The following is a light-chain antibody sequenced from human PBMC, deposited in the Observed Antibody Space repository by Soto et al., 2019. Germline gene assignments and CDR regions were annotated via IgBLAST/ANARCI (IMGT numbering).Light chain of an antibody. CDR3: QQRSNWIT. CDR2: DAS. J-gene: IGKJ5*01. Sequence: EIVLTQSPGTLSLSPVERATLSCRSSQSVSSYLAWYQQKPGQAPRLLIYDASNRATGIPARFSGSGSGTDFTLTISSLEPEDFAVYYCQQRSNWITCGQGTRREIK. CDR1: QSVSSY. V-gene: IGKV3-11*01.